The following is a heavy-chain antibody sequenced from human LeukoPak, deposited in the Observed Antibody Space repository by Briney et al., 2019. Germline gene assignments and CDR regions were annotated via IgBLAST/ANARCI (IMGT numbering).Heavy chain of an antibody. D-gene: IGHD6-13*01. J-gene: IGHJ4*02. Sequence: PSETLSLTCTVSGGSISSSSYYWGWIRQPPGKGLEWIGSIYYSGSTYYNPSLKSRATISVDTSKNQFSLRLSSVTATDTAVYYCARQYSNSWYYFDYWGQGTLVTVSS. V-gene: IGHV4-39*01. CDR2: IYYSGST. CDR1: GGSISSSSYY. CDR3: ARQYSNSWYYFDY.